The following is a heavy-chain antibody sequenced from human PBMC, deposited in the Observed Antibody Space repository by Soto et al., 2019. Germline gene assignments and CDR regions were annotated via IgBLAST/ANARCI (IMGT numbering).Heavy chain of an antibody. J-gene: IGHJ5*02. CDR3: ARLPMVRGVILYWFDP. D-gene: IGHD3-10*01. CDR1: GGSISSGDYY. V-gene: IGHV4-30-4*01. CDR2: IYYSGST. Sequence: SETLSLTCTVSGGSISSGDYYWSWIRQPPGKGLEWIGYIYYSGSTYYNPSLKSRVTISVDTSKNQFSLKLSSVTAADTAVYYCARLPMVRGVILYWFDPWGQGTLVTVSS.